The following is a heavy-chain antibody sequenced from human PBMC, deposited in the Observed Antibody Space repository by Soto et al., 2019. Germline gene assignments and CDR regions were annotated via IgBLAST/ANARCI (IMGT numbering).Heavy chain of an antibody. CDR2: IYYSGST. CDR1: GGSISSGGYY. J-gene: IGHJ2*01. Sequence: QVQLQESGPGLVKPSQTLSLTCTVSGGSISSGGYYWSWIRQHPGKGLEWIGYIYYSGSTYYNPSLKSRVNISVDTSKNQFSLKLSSVTAADTAVYYCARDCGGGDCDRYFDLWGRGTLVTVSS. CDR3: ARDCGGGDCDRYFDL. D-gene: IGHD2-21*02. V-gene: IGHV4-31*03.